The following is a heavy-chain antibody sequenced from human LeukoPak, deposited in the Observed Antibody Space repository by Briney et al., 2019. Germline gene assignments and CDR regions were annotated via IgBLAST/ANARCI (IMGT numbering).Heavy chain of an antibody. J-gene: IGHJ4*02. CDR3: ARDETGSGWYNDN. Sequence: PGGSLRLSCAASGFTFSSYAMHWVRQAPGKGLEWVAVISYDGSNKYYADSVKGRFTISRDNSKNTLYLQMNSLRAEDTAVYYCARDETGSGWYNDNWGQGTLVTVSS. CDR2: ISYDGSNK. D-gene: IGHD6-19*01. CDR1: GFTFSSYA. V-gene: IGHV3-30-3*01.